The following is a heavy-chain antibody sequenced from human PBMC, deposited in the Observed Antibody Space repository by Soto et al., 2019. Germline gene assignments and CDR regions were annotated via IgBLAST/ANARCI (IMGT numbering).Heavy chain of an antibody. CDR3: AKDLSLVVVPAALDYYGMDV. V-gene: IGHV3-30*18. Sequence: PGGSLRLSCAASGFTFSSYGMHWVRQAPGKGLEWVAVISYDGSNKYYADSVKGRFTISRDNSKNTLYLQMNSLRAEDTAVYYCAKDLSLVVVPAALDYYGMDVWGQGTTVTVSS. J-gene: IGHJ6*02. CDR2: ISYDGSNK. D-gene: IGHD2-2*01. CDR1: GFTFSSYG.